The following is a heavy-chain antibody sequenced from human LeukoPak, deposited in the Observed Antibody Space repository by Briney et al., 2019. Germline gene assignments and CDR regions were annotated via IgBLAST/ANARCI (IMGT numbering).Heavy chain of an antibody. J-gene: IGHJ4*02. CDR3: AKPRPSGSPSLLDGFDY. V-gene: IGHV3-23*01. D-gene: IGHD3-3*01. CDR1: GFTFSDYY. Sequence: GGSLRLSCGASGFTFSDYYMSWVRQAPGKGLEWVSAISGSGGSTYYADSVKGRFTISRDNSKNTLYLQMNSLRAEDTAVYYCAKPRPSGSPSLLDGFDYWGQGTLVTVSS. CDR2: ISGSGGST.